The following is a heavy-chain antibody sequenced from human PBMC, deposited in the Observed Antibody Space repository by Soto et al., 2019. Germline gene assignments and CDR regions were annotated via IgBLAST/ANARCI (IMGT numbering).Heavy chain of an antibody. D-gene: IGHD5-18*01. CDR3: ARGVDTAMVQYYYYGMDV. Sequence: ASVKVSCKASGYTFTGYYMHWVRQAPGQGLEWMGWINPNSGGTNYAQKFQGWVTMTRDTSISTAYMELSRLRSDGTAVYYCARGVDTAMVQYYYYGMDVWGQGTTVTVSS. J-gene: IGHJ6*02. CDR1: GYTFTGYY. V-gene: IGHV1-2*04. CDR2: INPNSGGT.